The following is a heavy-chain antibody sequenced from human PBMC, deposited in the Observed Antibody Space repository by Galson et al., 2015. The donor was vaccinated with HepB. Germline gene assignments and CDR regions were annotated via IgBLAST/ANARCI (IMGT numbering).Heavy chain of an antibody. CDR3: ARAPPLSVRISNPSSPRFYYYYYMDV. CDR2: TYYRSKWYN. Sequence: CAISGDSVSSNSAAWNWIRQSPSRGLEWLGRTYYRSKWYNDYAVSVKSRITINPDTSKNQFSLQLSSVTAADTAVYYCARAPPLSVRISNPSSPRFYYYYYMDVWGKGTTVTVSS. J-gene: IGHJ6*03. D-gene: IGHD4-11*01. CDR1: GDSVSSNSAA. V-gene: IGHV6-1*01.